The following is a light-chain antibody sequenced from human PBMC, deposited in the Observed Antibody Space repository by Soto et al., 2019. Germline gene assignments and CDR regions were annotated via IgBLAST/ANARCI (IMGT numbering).Light chain of an antibody. V-gene: IGKV1-5*03. CDR2: KAY. Sequence: DLQMTQSPSTLSASVGDRVTITCRASQSLNNWLAWYQQKPGKAPKLLIYKAYSLESGVPSRFSGSGSGTEFTLTTSSLQPDDFATYYCQQYNSYSWTFGQGTKVDIK. J-gene: IGKJ1*01. CDR3: QQYNSYSWT. CDR1: QSLNNW.